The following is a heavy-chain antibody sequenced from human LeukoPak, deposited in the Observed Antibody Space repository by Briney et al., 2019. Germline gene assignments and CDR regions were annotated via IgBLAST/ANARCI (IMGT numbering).Heavy chain of an antibody. J-gene: IGHJ5*02. CDR3: ARDGEWELSWFDP. Sequence: ASVKVSCKASGYTFTGYYMHWVRQAPGQGLEWMGWINPNSGGTNYAQKFQGRVTMTRDTSISTAYMELSSLRSEDTAVYYCARDGEWELSWFDPWGQGTLVTVSS. CDR2: INPNSGGT. V-gene: IGHV1-2*02. D-gene: IGHD1-26*01. CDR1: GYTFTGYY.